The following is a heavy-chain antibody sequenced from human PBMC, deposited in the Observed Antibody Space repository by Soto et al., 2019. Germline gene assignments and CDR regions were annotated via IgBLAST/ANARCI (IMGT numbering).Heavy chain of an antibody. CDR3: VRGLFDRRTHLLDP. CDR1: GYTFTNYY. D-gene: IGHD3-22*01. CDR2: VNPNGGST. V-gene: IGHV1-46*01. J-gene: IGHJ5*02. Sequence: QVQVVQSGAEVKKPGASVKLSCKTSGYTFTNYYMHWVRQAPGQGLEWMGIVNPNGGSTDYAQKFQGRVIMTRDTSTSAVYMELSSLRSEDTAVYYCVRGLFDRRTHLLDPWGQGALVTVSS.